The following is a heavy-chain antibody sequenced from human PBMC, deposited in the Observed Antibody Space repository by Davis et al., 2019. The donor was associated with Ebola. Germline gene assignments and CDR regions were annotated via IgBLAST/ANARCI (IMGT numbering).Heavy chain of an antibody. CDR3: VSDRYGYNSWGFDL. J-gene: IGHJ2*01. CDR1: GASISSYY. D-gene: IGHD5-24*01. Sequence: PSETLSLTCTVSGASISSYYWSWIRQPAGKAVEWIGRVYASGSTNYNPSLKSRVTISVDTSKNQFSLKLMSVTAADTAMYYCVSDRYGYNSWGFDLWGRCALITVSS. V-gene: IGHV4-4*07. CDR2: VYASGST.